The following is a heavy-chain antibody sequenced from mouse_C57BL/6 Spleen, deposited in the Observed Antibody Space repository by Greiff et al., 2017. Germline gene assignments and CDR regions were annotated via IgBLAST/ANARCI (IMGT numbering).Heavy chain of an antibody. D-gene: IGHD2-4*01. CDR3: ARSEGLRGYAMDY. Sequence: VQLQQSGAELAGPGASVKLSCKASGYTFTSYGISWVKQRTGPGLEWIGEIYPRSGNTYYNEKFKGKATLTADKSSSTAYMELRSLTSEDSAVYFCARSEGLRGYAMDYRGQGTSVTVSS. J-gene: IGHJ4*01. V-gene: IGHV1-81*01. CDR2: IYPRSGNT. CDR1: GYTFTSYG.